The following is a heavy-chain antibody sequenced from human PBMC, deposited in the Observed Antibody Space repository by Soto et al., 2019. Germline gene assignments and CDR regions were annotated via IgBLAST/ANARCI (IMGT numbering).Heavy chain of an antibody. CDR1: RFTFSSYS. CDR3: ARDCMVRGVMNTPLDY. Sequence: GGSLRLSCAASRFTFSSYSMNCLRQAPGKGLEWVSSISSSSSYIYYADSVKGRFTISRDNAKNSLYLQMNSLRAEDTAVYYCARDCMVRGVMNTPLDYWGQGTMVTVSS. V-gene: IGHV3-21*01. CDR2: ISSSSSYI. D-gene: IGHD3-10*01. J-gene: IGHJ4*02.